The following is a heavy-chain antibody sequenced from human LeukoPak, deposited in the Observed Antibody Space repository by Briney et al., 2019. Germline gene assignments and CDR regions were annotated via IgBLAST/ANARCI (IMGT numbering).Heavy chain of an antibody. D-gene: IGHD2-2*01. J-gene: IGHJ4*02. Sequence: APVKVSCKASGYTFTGYYMHWVRQAPGQGLEWMGWINPNSGGTNYAQKFQGRVTMTRDTSISTAYMELSRLRSDDTAVYYCARDLGLTCISTSCPPDYWGQGTLVTVSS. V-gene: IGHV1-2*02. CDR2: INPNSGGT. CDR3: ARDLGLTCISTSCPPDY. CDR1: GYTFTGYY.